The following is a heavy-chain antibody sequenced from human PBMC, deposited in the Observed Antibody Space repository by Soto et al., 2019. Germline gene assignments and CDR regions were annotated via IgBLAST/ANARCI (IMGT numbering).Heavy chain of an antibody. Sequence: QVQLVESGGGVVQPGRSLRLSCAASGFTFSSYAMHWVRQAPGKGLAWVAVISYDGSNKYYADSVKGRFTISRDNSKNTLYLQMNSLRAEDTAVYYCARSRTMIVVAHPADYWGQGTLVTVSS. CDR2: ISYDGSNK. CDR1: GFTFSSYA. V-gene: IGHV3-30-3*01. J-gene: IGHJ4*02. D-gene: IGHD3-22*01. CDR3: ARSRTMIVVAHPADY.